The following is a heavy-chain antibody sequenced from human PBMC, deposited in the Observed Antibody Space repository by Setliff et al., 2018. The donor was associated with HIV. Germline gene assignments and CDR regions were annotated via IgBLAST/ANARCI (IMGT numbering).Heavy chain of an antibody. J-gene: IGHJ4*02. CDR2: IYYSGST. D-gene: IGHD1-7*01. Sequence: SETLSLTCTVSGGSISSYYWSWIQQPPGKGLEWIGYIYYSGSTNYNPSLKSRVTISVDTSKNQFSLKLSSVTAADTAVYYCASSNYRFVYFDYWGQGTLVTVS. CDR3: ASSNYRFVYFDY. CDR1: GGSISSYY. V-gene: IGHV4-59*01.